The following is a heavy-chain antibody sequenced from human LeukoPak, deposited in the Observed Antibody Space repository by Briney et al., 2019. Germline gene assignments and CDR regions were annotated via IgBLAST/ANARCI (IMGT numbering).Heavy chain of an antibody. V-gene: IGHV3-30*02. CDR2: IRYDGSNK. J-gene: IGHJ4*02. CDR1: GFTFSSYG. D-gene: IGHD2-8*01. CDR3: AKEMVYAPWVIDY. Sequence: GGSLRLSCAASGFTFSSYGMHWVRQAPGKGLEWVAFIRYDGSNKYYADSVKGRFTISRDNSNNTLYLQMNSLRAEDTAVYYCAKEMVYAPWVIDYWGQGTLVTVSS.